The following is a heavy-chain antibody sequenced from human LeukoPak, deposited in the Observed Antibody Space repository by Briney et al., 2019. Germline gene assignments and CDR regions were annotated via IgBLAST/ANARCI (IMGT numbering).Heavy chain of an antibody. CDR3: ARANSVRDEAWWFNP. J-gene: IGHJ5*02. V-gene: IGHV1-8*01. CDR2: MNPNSGNT. Sequence: GASGKVSCKASGYTFTSYDINWVRQATGQGLEWMGWMNPNSGNTGYAQKFQGRVTLTRDMSTSTDYLELSSLRSEDTAVYYCARANSVRDEAWWFNPWGQGTLVTVSS. D-gene: IGHD5-24*01. CDR1: GYTFTSYD.